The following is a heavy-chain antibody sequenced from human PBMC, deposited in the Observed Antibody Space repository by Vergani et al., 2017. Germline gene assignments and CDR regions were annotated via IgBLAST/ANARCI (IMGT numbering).Heavy chain of an antibody. CDR1: GFTVSSYW. Sequence: EVQLVESGGGLVQPGGSLRLSCAASGFTVSSYWMSWVRPAPGKGLEWVAKIKQDGSEEYYVDSVTGRFTISRDTAKNSLYLQMNSLRAADTAVYYCARERHSVVDTDTPPHGAIDMWGEGTMVTVNS. CDR3: ARERHSVVDTDTPPHGAIDM. J-gene: IGHJ3*02. V-gene: IGHV3-7*03. CDR2: IKQDGSEE. D-gene: IGHD2-21*01.